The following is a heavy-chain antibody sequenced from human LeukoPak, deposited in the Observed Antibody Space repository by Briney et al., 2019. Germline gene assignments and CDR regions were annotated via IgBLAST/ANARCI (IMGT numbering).Heavy chain of an antibody. J-gene: IGHJ4*02. V-gene: IGHV3-30*01. CDR2: ISYDGSNK. CDR1: GLRFTSYW. D-gene: IGHD5-24*01. CDR3: AREQDGPPPLASFDY. Sequence: GGSLRLSCAASGLRFTSYWMSWVRQAPGKGLEWVAVISYDGSNKYYADSVKGRFTISRDNSKNTLYLQMNSLRAEDTAVYYCAREQDGPPPLASFDYWGQGTLVTVSS.